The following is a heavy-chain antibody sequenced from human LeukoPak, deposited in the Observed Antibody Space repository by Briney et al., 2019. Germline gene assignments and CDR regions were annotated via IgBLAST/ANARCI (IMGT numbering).Heavy chain of an antibody. CDR3: AKDKHEVVPAADEY. CDR1: GFTFNNYA. D-gene: IGHD2-2*01. V-gene: IGHV3-23*01. CDR2: ISGSASST. J-gene: IGHJ4*02. Sequence: GGSLRLSCAASGFTFNNYAMSWVRQTPGKGPEWVSGISGSASSTYNTDSVKGRFTISRDNSKNTLYLQMNSLRAEDTALYYCAKDKHEVVPAADEYWGQGTLVTVSS.